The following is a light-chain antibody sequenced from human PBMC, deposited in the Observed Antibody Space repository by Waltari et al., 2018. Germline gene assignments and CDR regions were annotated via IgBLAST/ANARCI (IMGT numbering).Light chain of an antibody. CDR3: QAWDSSTVV. CDR1: NLGSKY. V-gene: IGLV3-1*01. J-gene: IGLJ2*01. Sequence: SYELTQPPSVSVSPGQTSSITCSRDNLGSKYPCWYQQKPGQSPVLVIYQDSKRPSGIPERFSGSNSGNTATLTISGTQAMDEADYYCQAWDSSTVVFGGGTKLTVL. CDR2: QDS.